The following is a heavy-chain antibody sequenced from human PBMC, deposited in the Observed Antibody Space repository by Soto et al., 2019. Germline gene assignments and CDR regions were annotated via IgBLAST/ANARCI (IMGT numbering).Heavy chain of an antibody. CDR3: AKRSRSSPFGY. Sequence: EVQLLEAGGGLVQPGESLRLSCAASGFTVSSYAMIWVRQAPGKGLEWVSVISGSDDSTYYADSVKGRFTICKDNSKNTLYLQMNSLRDEDQAVYHCAKRSRSSPFGYWGQGTLVTVSS. D-gene: IGHD6-6*01. CDR2: ISGSDDST. CDR1: GFTVSSYA. V-gene: IGHV3-23*01. J-gene: IGHJ4*02.